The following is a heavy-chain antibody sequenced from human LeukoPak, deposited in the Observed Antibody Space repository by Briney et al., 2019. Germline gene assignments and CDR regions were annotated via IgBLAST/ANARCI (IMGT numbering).Heavy chain of an antibody. Sequence: GGSLRLSCAASGFTFDDYTMHWVRQAPGKGLEWVSLISWGGGSTYYADSVKGRFTISRDNSKNSLYLQMNSLRTEDTALYYCAKDKSLAVYSSGWPVDYWGQGTLVTVSS. V-gene: IGHV3-43*01. D-gene: IGHD6-19*01. CDR3: AKDKSLAVYSSGWPVDY. CDR2: ISWGGGST. CDR1: GFTFDDYT. J-gene: IGHJ4*02.